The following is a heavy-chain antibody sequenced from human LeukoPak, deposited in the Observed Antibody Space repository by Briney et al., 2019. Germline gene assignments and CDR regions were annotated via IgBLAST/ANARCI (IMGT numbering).Heavy chain of an antibody. J-gene: IGHJ4*02. CDR2: ISYDGTNK. Sequence: TGGSLRLSCAASGFTFSAYSMHWVRQAPGKGLEWVAIISYDGTNKYYADSVKGRFTISRDNSKNTLYLQMNSLRAEDTAVYYCAKEITRPNRAVAGLNYWGQGTLVTVSS. V-gene: IGHV3-30*18. D-gene: IGHD6-19*01. CDR3: AKEITRPNRAVAGLNY. CDR1: GFTFSAYS.